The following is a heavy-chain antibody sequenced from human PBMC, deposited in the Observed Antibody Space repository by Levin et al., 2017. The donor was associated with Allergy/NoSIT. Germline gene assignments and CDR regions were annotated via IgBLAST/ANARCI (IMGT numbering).Heavy chain of an antibody. V-gene: IGHV4-30-4*01. Sequence: SQTLSLTCTVSGGSISSGDYYWSWIRQPPGKGLEWIGYIYYSGSTYYNPSLKSRVTISVDTSKNQFSLKLNSVTAADTAVYYCAARYFDWSYFDYWGQGTLVTVSS. J-gene: IGHJ4*02. CDR1: GGSISSGDYY. CDR3: AARYFDWSYFDY. CDR2: IYYSGST. D-gene: IGHD3-9*01.